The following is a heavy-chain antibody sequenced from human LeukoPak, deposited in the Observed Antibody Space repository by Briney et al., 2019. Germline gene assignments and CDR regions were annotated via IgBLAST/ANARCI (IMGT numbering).Heavy chain of an antibody. J-gene: IGHJ4*02. D-gene: IGHD3-10*01. CDR2: ISTGSSYI. CDR3: AKDPGSGSGSSK. V-gene: IGHV3-21*01. Sequence: GGSLRLSCTVSGFSFSTCSMNWVRQAPGKGLEWVSSISTGSSYIYYRDSVKGRFTISRDNAKNSLYLQMDSLRAEDTAVYYCAKDPGSGSGSSKWGQGTLVTVSS. CDR1: GFSFSTCS.